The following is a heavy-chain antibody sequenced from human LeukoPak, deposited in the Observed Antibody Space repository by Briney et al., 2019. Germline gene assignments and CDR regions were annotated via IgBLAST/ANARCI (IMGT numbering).Heavy chain of an antibody. V-gene: IGHV3-30*18. CDR1: GFTFSTYG. Sequence: QSGRSLRLSCAASGFTFSTYGIHWVRQAPGKGLEWVAFISYDGSNEYYADSVKGRFTISRDNSKNTLYLRMNSLRAEDTAVYYCVKDQGYTSGWYDYWGQGTLVTASS. CDR2: ISYDGSNE. J-gene: IGHJ4*02. CDR3: VKDQGYTSGWYDY. D-gene: IGHD6-19*01.